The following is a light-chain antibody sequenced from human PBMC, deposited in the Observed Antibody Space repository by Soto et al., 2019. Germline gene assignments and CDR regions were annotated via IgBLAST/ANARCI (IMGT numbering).Light chain of an antibody. CDR2: DAS. CDR3: QHYNSYSEA. V-gene: IGKV1-5*01. J-gene: IGKJ1*01. Sequence: DVQMTQSPSTLSASIGERITISCRANQSISNFLAWYQQKPGKAPKLLIYDASTLESGVPSRFRGSGSGTEFTLTISSLQPDDFATYYCQHYNSYSEAFGQGTKV. CDR1: QSISNF.